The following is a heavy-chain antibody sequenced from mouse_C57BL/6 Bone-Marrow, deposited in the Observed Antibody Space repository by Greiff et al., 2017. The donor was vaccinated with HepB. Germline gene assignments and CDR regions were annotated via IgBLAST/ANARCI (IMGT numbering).Heavy chain of an antibody. D-gene: IGHD2-4*01. J-gene: IGHJ2*01. V-gene: IGHV1-59*01. Sequence: VQLQQPGAELVRPGTSVKLSCKASGYTFTSYWMHWVKQRPGQGLEWIGVIDPSDSYTNYNQKFKGKATLTVDTSSSTAYMQLSSLTSEDSAVYYCARLDYDGGYWGKGTTLTVSS. CDR3: ARLDYDGGY. CDR2: IDPSDSYT. CDR1: GYTFTSYW.